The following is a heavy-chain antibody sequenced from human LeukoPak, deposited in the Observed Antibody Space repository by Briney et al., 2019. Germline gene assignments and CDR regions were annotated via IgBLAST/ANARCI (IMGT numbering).Heavy chain of an antibody. CDR3: TTDLIVLVVYANFDY. V-gene: IGHV3-15*01. CDR2: IKSKTDGGTT. CDR1: GFTFSNAW. D-gene: IGHD2-8*02. Sequence: TGGSLRLSCAASGFTFSNAWMSWVPQAPGKGLEWVGRIKSKTDGGTTDYAAPVKGRFTISRDDSKNTLYLQMNSLKTEDTAVYYCTTDLIVLVVYANFDYWGQGTLVTVSS. J-gene: IGHJ4*02.